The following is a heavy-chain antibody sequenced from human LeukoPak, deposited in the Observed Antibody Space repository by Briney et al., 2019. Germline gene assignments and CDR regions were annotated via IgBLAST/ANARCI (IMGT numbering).Heavy chain of an antibody. CDR1: GSTFSTHA. D-gene: IGHD3-9*01. CDR2: IIPLSGTA. Sequence: ASVKVSCKASGSTFSTHAISWVRQAPGQGLEWMGGIIPLSGTANYAQKFQGRVTITTDTSTSTAYMELRSLTSDDTAVYYCAREGRKEYDILTGYYRFYYYGMDVWGQGTTVIVSS. CDR3: AREGRKEYDILTGYYRFYYYGMDV. V-gene: IGHV1-69*05. J-gene: IGHJ6*02.